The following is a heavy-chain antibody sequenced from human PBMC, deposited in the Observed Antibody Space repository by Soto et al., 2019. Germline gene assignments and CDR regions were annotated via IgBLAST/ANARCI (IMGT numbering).Heavy chain of an antibody. Sequence: GGSLXLSCAASGFTVSSSYMSWVRQAPGKGLEWVSVIYSGGSTYYADSVKGRFTISRDNSKNTLYLQMNSLRGEDTAVYFCARDPAGGYYYFXYWGQGTLVXVSS. J-gene: IGHJ4*02. CDR1: GFTVSSSY. CDR2: IYSGGST. D-gene: IGHD3-22*01. V-gene: IGHV3-66*01. CDR3: ARDPAGGYYYFXY.